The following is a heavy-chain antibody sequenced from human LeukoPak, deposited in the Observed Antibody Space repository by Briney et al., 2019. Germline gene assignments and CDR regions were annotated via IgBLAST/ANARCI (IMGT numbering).Heavy chain of an antibody. CDR2: ISGNSGST. V-gene: IGHV3-23*01. CDR3: AKDLRRASLTVDGNSEY. Sequence: GGSLRLSCAASGFTFSNAWMSWVRQAPGKGPEWVSSISGNSGSTYHTDSVKGRFTISRDNSKNTLHLQMDSLRAEDTAIYYCAKDLRRASLTVDGNSEYWGQGTLVTVSS. J-gene: IGHJ4*02. CDR1: GFTFSNAW. D-gene: IGHD6-19*01.